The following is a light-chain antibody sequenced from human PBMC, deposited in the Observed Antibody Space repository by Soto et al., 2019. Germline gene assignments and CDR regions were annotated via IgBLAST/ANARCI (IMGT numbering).Light chain of an antibody. CDR1: QSVSSNY. Sequence: EIVLTQSPGTLSLSPGERATLSCRASQSVSSNYLAWFTQKFGQAPRLLIYGASSRATGIPDRFSGSGSGRDFTLTISRLEPEDFAVYYCQQYGSSLPWTFGQGTKVEIK. CDR3: QQYGSSLPWT. J-gene: IGKJ1*01. V-gene: IGKV3-20*01. CDR2: GAS.